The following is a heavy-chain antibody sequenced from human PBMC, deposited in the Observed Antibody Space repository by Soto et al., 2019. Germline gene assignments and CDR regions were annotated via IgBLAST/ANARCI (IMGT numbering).Heavy chain of an antibody. Sequence: ASVKVSCKASGYTFSSYALHWVRQAPGQTLEWMGCNNAGNGDTRYSQKFQGRVTITRDTSASTAYMELSSLRSEDTAVYYCARTSGYYFFDSWGQGTLVTVSS. V-gene: IGHV1-3*01. CDR2: NNAGNGDT. CDR1: GYTFSSYA. CDR3: ARTSGYYFFDS. J-gene: IGHJ4*02. D-gene: IGHD3-22*01.